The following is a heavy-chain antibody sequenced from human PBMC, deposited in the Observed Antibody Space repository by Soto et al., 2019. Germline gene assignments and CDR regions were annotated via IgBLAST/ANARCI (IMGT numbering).Heavy chain of an antibody. D-gene: IGHD3-10*01. CDR3: ARGEVFEPPYYFYGMDV. J-gene: IGHJ6*02. CDR1: GGTFSSYA. Sequence: QVQLVQSGAEVKKPGSSVKVSCKASGGTFSSYAISWVRQAPGQGLEWMGGIIPIFGTANYAQKFQGRVTITADESTSTAYMELSSLRSEDTAVYYCARGEVFEPPYYFYGMDVWGQGTTVTVSS. CDR2: IIPIFGTA. V-gene: IGHV1-69*01.